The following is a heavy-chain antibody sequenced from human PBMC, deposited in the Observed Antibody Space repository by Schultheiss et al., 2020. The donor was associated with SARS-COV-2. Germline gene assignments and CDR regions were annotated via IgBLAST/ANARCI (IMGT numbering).Heavy chain of an antibody. Sequence: GESLKISCAASGFTFSSYSMNWVRQAPGKGLEWVSAISGSGGSTYYADSVKGRFTISRDNSKNTLYLQMNSLRAEDTAVYYCAKTQGRSRLRFLEWFSNAFDIWGQGTMVTVSS. V-gene: IGHV3-23*01. D-gene: IGHD3-3*01. J-gene: IGHJ3*02. CDR1: GFTFSSYS. CDR2: ISGSGGST. CDR3: AKTQGRSRLRFLEWFSNAFDI.